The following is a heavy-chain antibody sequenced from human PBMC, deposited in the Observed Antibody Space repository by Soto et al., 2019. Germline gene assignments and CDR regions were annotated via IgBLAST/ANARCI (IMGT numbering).Heavy chain of an antibody. CDR2: ISSASGTI. Sequence: PGGSLRLSCAASGFTFSSYTMNWVRQAPGKGLEWVSWISSASGTIKYADSVKGRFTMSRDNAKNSLYLQMNSLRDEDTAVYYCARNLLTVKYGMDVWGQGTTVTVSS. CDR1: GFTFSSYT. D-gene: IGHD4-17*01. CDR3: ARNLLTVKYGMDV. J-gene: IGHJ6*02. V-gene: IGHV3-48*02.